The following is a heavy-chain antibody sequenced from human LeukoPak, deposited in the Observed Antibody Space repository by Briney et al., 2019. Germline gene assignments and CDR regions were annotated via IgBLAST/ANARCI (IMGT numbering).Heavy chain of an antibody. J-gene: IGHJ4*02. CDR3: TTGRSGGSCPY. CDR2: IKSKTDGGTT. CDR1: GFTCTNAW. D-gene: IGHD2-15*01. Sequence: VGSLRLSCAASGFTCTNAWMSRVRQAPGKGLEWVGRIKSKTDGGTTDYAAPVKGRFTISRDDSKNTLYLEMNSLKIEDTAVYYCTTGRSGGSCPYWGQGTLVTVSS. V-gene: IGHV3-15*01.